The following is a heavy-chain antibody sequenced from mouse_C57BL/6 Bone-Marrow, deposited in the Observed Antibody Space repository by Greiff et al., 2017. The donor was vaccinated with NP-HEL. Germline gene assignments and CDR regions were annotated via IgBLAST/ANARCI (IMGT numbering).Heavy chain of an antibody. Sequence: QVQLQQPGAELVKPGASVKLSCKASGYTFTSYWMQWVKQRPGQGLEWIGEIDPSDSYTNYNQKFKGKATLTVDTASSTAYMQLSSLTSEDSAVYYCARGGMYGNWYFDGGGTGTTVTVSS. CDR3: ARGGMYGNWYFDG. D-gene: IGHD2-10*02. CDR1: GYTFTSYW. J-gene: IGHJ1*03. V-gene: IGHV1-50*01. CDR2: IDPSDSYT.